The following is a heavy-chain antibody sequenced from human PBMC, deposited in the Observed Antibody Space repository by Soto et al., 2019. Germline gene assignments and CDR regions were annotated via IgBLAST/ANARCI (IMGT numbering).Heavy chain of an antibody. J-gene: IGHJ3*02. D-gene: IGHD3-10*01. CDR3: ARGVYGSGNYYTGPSAFDI. CDR1: GGTLSDHV. Sequence: QVQLEQSGAEVKKPGSSVKVSCKASGGTLSDHVLAWLRQAPGQGLEWMGGTIPVFNTAKYAQKFQGRVTVTADKFTNIAYMELSSLRSEDTAFYFCARGVYGSGNYYTGPSAFDIWGQGTMVIVSS. CDR2: TIPVFNTA. V-gene: IGHV1-69*06.